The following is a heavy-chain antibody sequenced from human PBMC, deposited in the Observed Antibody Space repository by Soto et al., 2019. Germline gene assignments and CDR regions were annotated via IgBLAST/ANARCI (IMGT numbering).Heavy chain of an antibody. CDR2: IYPGDSDT. V-gene: IGHV5-51*01. J-gene: IGHJ4*02. CDR1: GYSFTSSW. D-gene: IGHD3-9*01. Sequence: GESLKISCKGSGYSFTSSWIGWVRQMPGKGLEWMGIIYPGDSDTRYSPSFQGQVTISADKSISTAYLQWSSLKASDTAMYYCARPGVGNYDILTGYFDYWGQGTLVTVSS. CDR3: ARPGVGNYDILTGYFDY.